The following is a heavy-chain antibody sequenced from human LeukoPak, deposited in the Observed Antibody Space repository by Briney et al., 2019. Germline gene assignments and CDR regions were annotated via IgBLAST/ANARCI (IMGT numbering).Heavy chain of an antibody. D-gene: IGHD3-22*01. CDR2: INPNSGGT. Sequence: ASVKVSCKASGYTFTGYYMHLVRQAPGQGLEWMGRINPNSGGTNYAQKFQGRVTMTRDTSISTAYMELSRLRSDDTAVYYCARGLVVVTYYYYGMDVWGQGTTVTVSS. J-gene: IGHJ6*02. V-gene: IGHV1-2*02. CDR3: ARGLVVVTYYYYGMDV. CDR1: GYTFTGYY.